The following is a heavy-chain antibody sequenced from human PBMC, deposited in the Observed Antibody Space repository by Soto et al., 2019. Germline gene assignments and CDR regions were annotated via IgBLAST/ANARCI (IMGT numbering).Heavy chain of an antibody. CDR2: IWYDGSNK. V-gene: IGHV3-33*01. D-gene: IGHD2-2*01. J-gene: IGHJ6*02. Sequence: GGSLRLSCAASGFTFSSYGMHWVRQAPGKGLEWVAVIWYDGSNKYYADSVKGRFTISRDNSKNTLYLQMNSLRAEDTAVYYCARDCPSPGYYYYHGMDVWGQGTTVTVSS. CDR3: ARDCPSPGYYYYHGMDV. CDR1: GFTFSSYG.